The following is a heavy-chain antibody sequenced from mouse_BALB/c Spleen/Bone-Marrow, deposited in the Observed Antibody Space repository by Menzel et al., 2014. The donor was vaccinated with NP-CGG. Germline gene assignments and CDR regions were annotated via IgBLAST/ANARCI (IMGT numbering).Heavy chain of an antibody. V-gene: IGHV1-7*01. CDR1: GYTFTSYW. CDR3: ARRAVRYFDY. J-gene: IGHJ2*01. CDR2: INPSTGYT. Sequence: VHLVESGAELAKPGASVKMSCKASGYTFTSYWMHWVKQRPGQGLEWIGYINPSTGYTEYNQKFKDKATLTADKSSSTAYMQLSSLTSEDSAVYYCARRAVRYFDYWGQGTTLTASS. D-gene: IGHD2-13*01.